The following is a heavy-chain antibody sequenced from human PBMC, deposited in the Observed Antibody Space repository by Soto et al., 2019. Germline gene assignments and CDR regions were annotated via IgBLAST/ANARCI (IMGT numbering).Heavy chain of an antibody. CDR3: TTWRRETSCTSVSCYGDGAY. V-gene: IGHV3-15*02. Sequence: EVPLVESGGALVKPGESLTLSCAASGFTFNSAWMTWVRQATGKGLEWVGRIKSWTDGGRVDTAAPVKGRFTISRDDSKNTVYLQMNSLKSEDTAVYYCTTWRRETSCTSVSCYGDGAYWGQGTLVTVSS. D-gene: IGHD2-2*01. J-gene: IGHJ4*02. CDR1: GFTFNSAW. CDR2: IKSWTDGGRV.